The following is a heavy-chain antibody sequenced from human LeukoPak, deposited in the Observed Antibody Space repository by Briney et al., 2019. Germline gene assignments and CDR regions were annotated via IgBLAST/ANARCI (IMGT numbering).Heavy chain of an antibody. CDR2: IYTSGST. D-gene: IGHD4-11*01. CDR1: GGSISSDSYY. V-gene: IGHV4-61*02. Sequence: SQTLSLTCTVSGGSISSDSYYWTWIRQPAGKGLEWIGRIYTSGSTDYNPSLKSRVTISVDTSKNQFFLKLTSVTAADTAVYYCARTDYSKGRFDPWGQGTLVTVSS. J-gene: IGHJ5*02. CDR3: ARTDYSKGRFDP.